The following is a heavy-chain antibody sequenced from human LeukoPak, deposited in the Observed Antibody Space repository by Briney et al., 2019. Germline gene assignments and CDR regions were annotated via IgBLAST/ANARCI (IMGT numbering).Heavy chain of an antibody. J-gene: IGHJ5*02. V-gene: IGHV3-20*04. CDR1: GFTFDDYG. D-gene: IGHD5-24*01. CDR3: ARGKVDSSGWLQFGHWFDP. Sequence: PGGSLRLSCAASGFTFDDYGMSWVRQAPGKGLEWVSGINWNGGSTGYADSVKGRFTISRDNAKNSLFLQMNSLRAEDTALYYCARGKVDSSGWLQFGHWFDPWGQGTLVTVSS. CDR2: INWNGGST.